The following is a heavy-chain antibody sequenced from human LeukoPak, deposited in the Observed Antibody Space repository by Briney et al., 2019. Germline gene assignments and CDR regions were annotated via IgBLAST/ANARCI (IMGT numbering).Heavy chain of an antibody. V-gene: IGHV5-51*01. D-gene: IGHD6-13*01. J-gene: IGHJ6*02. CDR3: ARLNHEIVAAGILRSYYYGMDV. CDR2: IYPGDSDT. Sequence: GESLKISCKGSGYSFTSYWIGWVRQIPGKGLEWMGIIYPGDSDTRYSPSFQGQVTISADKSISTAYLQWSSLKASDTAMYYCARLNHEIVAAGILRSYYYGMDVWGQGTTVTVSS. CDR1: GYSFTSYW.